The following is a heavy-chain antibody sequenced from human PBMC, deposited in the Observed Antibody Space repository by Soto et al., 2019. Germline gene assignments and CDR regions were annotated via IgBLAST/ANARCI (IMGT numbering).Heavy chain of an antibody. V-gene: IGHV1-8*01. CDR1: GDRFTSYD. Sequence: GTSVKLSCEASGDRFTSYDINWVRQATGQGLEWMGWMNPNSGNTGYAQKFQGRVTMTRDNSISTAYMELSSLRSEDTAVYYCAIDEELSSWGQGTLLTVSS. CDR2: MNPNSGNT. D-gene: IGHD3-16*02. J-gene: IGHJ5*02. CDR3: AIDEELSS.